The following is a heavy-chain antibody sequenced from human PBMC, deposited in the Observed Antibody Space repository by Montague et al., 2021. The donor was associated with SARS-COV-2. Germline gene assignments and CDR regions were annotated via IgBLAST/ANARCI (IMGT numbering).Heavy chain of an antibody. CDR1: GGSFSDYF. Sequence: SETRSLTCADYGGSFSDYFWTWIRQPPGKGLEWIGEINHRGTSSYNPSLKSRVSISVDTSKNQFSLYLGSVTAADTAVYYCARGRQHFNMIVVVMTGGEYYFDYWGQGTLVTVSS. CDR3: ARGRQHFNMIVVVMTGGEYYFDY. D-gene: IGHD3-22*01. J-gene: IGHJ4*02. CDR2: INHRGTS. V-gene: IGHV4-34*01.